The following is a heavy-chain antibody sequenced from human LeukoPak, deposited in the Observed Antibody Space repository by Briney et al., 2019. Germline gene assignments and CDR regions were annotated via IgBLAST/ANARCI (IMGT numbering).Heavy chain of an antibody. V-gene: IGHV3-21*01. Sequence: GGSLRLSCAASGFTFSSYSMNWVRHAPGKGLEWVSSISSSSNYIYYADSVKGRFTISRDNAKKSLFLQMNSLRAEDTAVYYCARAGIVATIVMFDYWGQGTLVTVSS. D-gene: IGHD5-12*01. CDR1: GFTFSSYS. CDR3: ARAGIVATIVMFDY. CDR2: ISSSSNYI. J-gene: IGHJ4*02.